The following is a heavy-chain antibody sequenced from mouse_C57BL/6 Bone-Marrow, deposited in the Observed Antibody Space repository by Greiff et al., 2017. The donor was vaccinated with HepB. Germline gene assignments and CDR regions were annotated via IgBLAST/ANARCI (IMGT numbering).Heavy chain of an antibody. CDR3: ARQKNAMDY. Sequence: EVKLVESGGDLVKPGGSLKLSCAASGFTFSSYGMSWVRQTPDKRLEWVATISSGGSYTYYPDSVKGRFTISRDNAKNTLYLQMSSLKSEDTAMYYCARQKNAMDYWGQGTSVTGSS. V-gene: IGHV5-6*01. CDR2: ISSGGSYT. CDR1: GFTFSSYG. J-gene: IGHJ4*01.